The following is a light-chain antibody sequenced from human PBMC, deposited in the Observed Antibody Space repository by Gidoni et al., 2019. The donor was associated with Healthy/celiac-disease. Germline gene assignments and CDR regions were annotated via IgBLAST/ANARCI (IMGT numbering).Light chain of an antibody. Sequence: SYELTPPPSVSVSPGQTARITCSGDALPKQYAYWYQQKPGQPPVLVIYKDSERPSGIPERFSGSSSGTTVTLTISGVQAEDEADYYCQSADSSGTYPEVFGTGTKVTVL. J-gene: IGLJ1*01. V-gene: IGLV3-25*02. CDR2: KDS. CDR1: ALPKQY. CDR3: QSADSSGTYPEV.